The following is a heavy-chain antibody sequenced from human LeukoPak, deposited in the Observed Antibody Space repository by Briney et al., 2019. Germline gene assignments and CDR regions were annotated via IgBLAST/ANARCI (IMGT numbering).Heavy chain of an antibody. CDR2: IRYDGSNK. D-gene: IGHD4-17*01. CDR3: AKTIGYGDYGGMGDY. Sequence: GGSLRLSCAASGFSFSSYGMHWVRQAPGKGLEWVAFIRYDGSNKYYADSVKGRFTISRDNSKNTLYLQMNSLRAEDTAVYYCAKTIGYGDYGGMGDYWGRGTLVTVSS. CDR1: GFSFSSYG. V-gene: IGHV3-30*02. J-gene: IGHJ4*02.